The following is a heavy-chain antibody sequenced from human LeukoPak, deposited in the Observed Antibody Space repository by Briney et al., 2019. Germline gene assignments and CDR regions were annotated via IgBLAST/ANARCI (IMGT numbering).Heavy chain of an antibody. CDR2: ISGSGGAT. CDR1: GFTLSIYV. Sequence: GGSLRLSSAASGFTLSIYVMSWVRQSPRKGLEWVSVISGSGGATYYAHSVKGRFTISRDNSKNTLYLQMNSLRAEDTGTYHCAKGGPSSYGYEPWFDPWGQGTLVTVSS. V-gene: IGHV3-23*01. J-gene: IGHJ5*02. D-gene: IGHD5-18*01. CDR3: AKGGPSSYGYEPWFDP.